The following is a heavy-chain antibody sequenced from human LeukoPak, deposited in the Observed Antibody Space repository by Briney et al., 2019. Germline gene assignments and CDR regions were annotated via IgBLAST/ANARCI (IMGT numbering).Heavy chain of an antibody. V-gene: IGHV4-34*01. CDR3: ARRWNYGKNYYIDV. Sequence: SETLSLTCAVYGGSFSNYYWSWIRQSPGKGLEWIGEINDSGTINYNPSLMSRVTISVDKSKNQFSLKLSSVTAADTAVYYCARRWNYGKNYYIDVWGKGATVSVSS. D-gene: IGHD1-7*01. CDR1: GGSFSNYY. CDR2: INDSGTI. J-gene: IGHJ6*03.